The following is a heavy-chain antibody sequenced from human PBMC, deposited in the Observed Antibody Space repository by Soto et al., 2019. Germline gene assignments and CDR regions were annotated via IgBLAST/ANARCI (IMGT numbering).Heavy chain of an antibody. CDR1: GGSMSPYY. D-gene: IGHD3-10*01. J-gene: IGHJ5*02. Sequence: PSETLSLTCTVSGGSMSPYYWIWIRQSPERGLEWIGYVFYSGDTNYNPSLQSRVTISVDTSMNHFSLKLTSVTAADTAVYYCARHFFGSPFDPWGPGILVTVSS. CDR2: VFYSGDT. V-gene: IGHV4-59*08. CDR3: ARHFFGSPFDP.